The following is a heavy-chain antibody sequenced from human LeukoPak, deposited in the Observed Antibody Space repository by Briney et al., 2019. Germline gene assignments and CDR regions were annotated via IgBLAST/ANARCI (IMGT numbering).Heavy chain of an antibody. Sequence: ASVKVSCKASGYTFSNYGINWVRQAPGQGLEWMGWINTDKVNTKTAQKFQGRVTMTTDTSTSTAYMEMRSLGSDDTAMYYCARGGIIITGGYFDYWGQGTLVTVSS. CDR3: ARGGIIITGGYFDY. CDR2: INTDKVNT. CDR1: GYTFSNYG. D-gene: IGHD1-20*01. J-gene: IGHJ4*02. V-gene: IGHV1-18*01.